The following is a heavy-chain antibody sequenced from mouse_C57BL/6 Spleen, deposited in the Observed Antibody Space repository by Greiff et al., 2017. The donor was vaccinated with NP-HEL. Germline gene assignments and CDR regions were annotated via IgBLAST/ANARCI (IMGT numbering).Heavy chain of an antibody. CDR1: GYTFTSYG. V-gene: IGHV1-58*01. CDR3: ARYYYGSSYEDYAMDY. J-gene: IGHJ4*01. CDR2: IYLGNGYT. Sequence: EVQVVESGAELVRPGSSVKMSCKTSGYTFTSYGINWVKQRPGQGLEWIGYIYLGNGYTEYNEKFKGKATLTSDTSSSTAYMQLSSLTSEDSAIYFCARYYYGSSYEDYAMDYWGQGTSVTVSS. D-gene: IGHD1-1*01.